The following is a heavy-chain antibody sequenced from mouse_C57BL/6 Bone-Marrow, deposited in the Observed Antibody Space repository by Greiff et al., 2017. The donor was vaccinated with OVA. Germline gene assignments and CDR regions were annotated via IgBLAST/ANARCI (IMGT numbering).Heavy chain of an antibody. J-gene: IGHJ1*03. CDR2: FYPGSGSI. D-gene: IGHD2-1*01. V-gene: IGHV1-62-2*01. Sequence: VKVVESGAELVKPGASVKLSCKASGYTFTEYTIHWVKQRSGQGLEWIGWFYPGSGSIKYNEKFKDKATLTADKSSSTVYMELSRLTSEDSAVYFCARHEEGNYGNFWYFDVWGTGTTVTVSS. CDR3: ARHEEGNYGNFWYFDV. CDR1: GYTFTEYT.